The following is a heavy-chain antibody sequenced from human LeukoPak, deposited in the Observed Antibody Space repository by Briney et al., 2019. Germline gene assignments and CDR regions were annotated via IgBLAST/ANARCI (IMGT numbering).Heavy chain of an antibody. D-gene: IGHD3-10*01. Sequence: ASVKVSCKASGYTFTDYYMHWVRQAPGQGLEWMVWINPNSGGTNYAQKFQGRVTMTRDTSISTAYMVLSRLRSDDTAVYYCARDRGVTMVRGVIINDYYYGMDVWGQGTTVTVSS. CDR2: INPNSGGT. CDR3: ARDRGVTMVRGVIINDYYYGMDV. V-gene: IGHV1-2*02. CDR1: GYTFTDYY. J-gene: IGHJ6*02.